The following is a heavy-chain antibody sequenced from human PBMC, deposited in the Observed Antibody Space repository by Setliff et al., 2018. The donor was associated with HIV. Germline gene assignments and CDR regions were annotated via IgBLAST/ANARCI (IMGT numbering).Heavy chain of an antibody. CDR2: IRSKAYGGTT. CDR3: TRGCDYYDSSGYYWSFDY. D-gene: IGHD3-22*01. CDR1: GFTFSGSA. J-gene: IGHJ4*02. V-gene: IGHV3-49*04. Sequence: GGSLTLSCAASGFTFSGSAMTWVRQAPGKGLEWVGFIRSKAYGGTTEYAASVRGRFNISRADSKSIAYLQMNSLTTEDTAVYYCTRGCDYYDSSGYYWSFDYWGQGTLVTVSS.